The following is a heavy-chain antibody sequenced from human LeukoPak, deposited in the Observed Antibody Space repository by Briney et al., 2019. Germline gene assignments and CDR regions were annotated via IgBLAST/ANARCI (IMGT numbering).Heavy chain of an antibody. CDR3: ARGSISVAAAGRIDY. CDR1: GFTFSDYY. V-gene: IGHV3-11*01. Sequence: GGSLRLSCAASGFTFSDYYMNWIRQAPGKGLEWVSYISSGGNNLYYADSVKGRFTISRDNAKNSLYLQMNSLRAEDTAVYYCARGSISVAAAGRIDYWGQGALVTASS. CDR2: ISSGGNNL. J-gene: IGHJ4*02. D-gene: IGHD6-13*01.